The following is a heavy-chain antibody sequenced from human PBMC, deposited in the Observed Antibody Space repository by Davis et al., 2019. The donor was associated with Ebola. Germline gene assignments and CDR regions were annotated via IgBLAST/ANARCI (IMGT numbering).Heavy chain of an antibody. CDR2: IYYSGST. CDR1: GGSISSYY. CDR3: ARVGVEVITFNAFDI. D-gene: IGHD3-22*01. Sequence: PSETLSLTCTVSGGSISSYYWSWIRQPPGKGLEWIGYIYYSGSTNYNPSLKSRVTISVDTSKNQFSLKLSSVTAADTAVYYCARVGVEVITFNAFDIWGQGTMVTVSS. J-gene: IGHJ3*02. V-gene: IGHV4-59*01.